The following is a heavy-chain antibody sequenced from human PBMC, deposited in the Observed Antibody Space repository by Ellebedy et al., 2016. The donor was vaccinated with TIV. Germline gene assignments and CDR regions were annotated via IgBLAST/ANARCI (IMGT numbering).Heavy chain of an antibody. CDR1: GFTFSSYE. J-gene: IGHJ6*02. Sequence: GESLKISCAASGFTFSSYEMKWVRQAPGKGLEWVPYISSSGSAIYYADSVKGRFSISRDNAKNSLYLHLNSLRAEDTAVYYCARFKHYYGMDVWGQGTTVTVSS. V-gene: IGHV3-48*03. CDR3: ARFKHYYGMDV. CDR2: ISSSGSAI.